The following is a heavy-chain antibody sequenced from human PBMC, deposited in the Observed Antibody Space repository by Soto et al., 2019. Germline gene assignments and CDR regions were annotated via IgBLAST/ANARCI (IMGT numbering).Heavy chain of an antibody. Sequence: PGGSLRLSCAASGFTFTTYAMSWVRQAPGRGLEWVSVVSSIGTNTYYPDSVKGRFTISRDNSKNMVFLQMNSLRAEDSAMYYCAKGGRDYGAYAYPEAFDVWGQGTMVTVSS. CDR3: AKGGRDYGAYAYPEAFDV. CDR1: GFTFTTYA. D-gene: IGHD4-17*01. CDR2: VSSIGTNT. V-gene: IGHV3-23*01. J-gene: IGHJ3*01.